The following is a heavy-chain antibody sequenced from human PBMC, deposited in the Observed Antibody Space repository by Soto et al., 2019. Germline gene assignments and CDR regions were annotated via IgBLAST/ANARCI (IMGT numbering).Heavy chain of an antibody. CDR3: AREDSTEGGMDV. D-gene: IGHD4-17*01. CDR2: IYYSGST. J-gene: IGHJ6*02. V-gene: IGHV4-31*03. Sequence: PSETLSLTCTVSGGTISSGNYIWGWIRQHPGKGLEWIGYIYYSGSTYDNPSLKSRVTISVDTSKNQFSLKLRSVTAADTAVYYCAREDSTEGGMDVWGQGTTVTVSS. CDR1: GGTISSGNYI.